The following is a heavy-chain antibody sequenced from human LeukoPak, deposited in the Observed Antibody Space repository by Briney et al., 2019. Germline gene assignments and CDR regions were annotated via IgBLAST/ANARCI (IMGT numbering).Heavy chain of an antibody. CDR3: ARDGQFPYYYYMDV. V-gene: IGHV1-18*01. D-gene: IGHD6-19*01. CDR1: GYTFTSYG. Sequence: GASVKVSCKASGYTFTSYGISWVRQAPGQRLEWMGWISAYNGNTNYAQKLQGRVTMTTDTSTSTAYMELRSLRSDDTAVYYCARDGQFPYYYYMDVWGKGTTVTVSS. CDR2: ISAYNGNT. J-gene: IGHJ6*03.